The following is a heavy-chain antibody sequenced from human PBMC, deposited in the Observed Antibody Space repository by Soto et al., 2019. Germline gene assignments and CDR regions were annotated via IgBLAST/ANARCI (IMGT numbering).Heavy chain of an antibody. Sequence: GTSVKVSCKASGYTFTSYGISWVRQAPGQGLEWMGWISAYNGNTNYAQKLQGRVTMTTDTSTSTAYMELRSLRSDDTAVYYCARDITPLRTIFGVVIPPCWFDPWGQGTLVTVSS. CDR2: ISAYNGNT. D-gene: IGHD3-3*01. J-gene: IGHJ5*02. V-gene: IGHV1-18*04. CDR3: ARDITPLRTIFGVVIPPCWFDP. CDR1: GYTFTSYG.